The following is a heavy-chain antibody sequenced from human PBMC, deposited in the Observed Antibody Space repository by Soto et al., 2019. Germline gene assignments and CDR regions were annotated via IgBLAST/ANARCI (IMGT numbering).Heavy chain of an antibody. CDR2: INHSGST. J-gene: IGHJ6*02. Sequence: SANLSLPCAVYGGSLSGYYWSWIRQPPGKGLAWIGEINHSGSTNYNPSLKSRVTISVDTSKNQFSLKLSSVTAADTAVYYCARGGLTGYFLYVMDVWGQGTTVTVSS. V-gene: IGHV4-34*01. CDR1: GGSLSGYY. CDR3: ARGGLTGYFLYVMDV. D-gene: IGHD3-9*01.